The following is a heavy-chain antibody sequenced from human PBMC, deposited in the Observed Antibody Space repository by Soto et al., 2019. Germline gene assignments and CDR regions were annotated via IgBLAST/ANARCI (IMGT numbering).Heavy chain of an antibody. J-gene: IGHJ5*01. Sequence: PSETLSLTCTVSGDSISAYSWSWVRQPPGKGLEWIGNIHYNGNTKYNPSLKSRVTMSVDTSKNQFSLKLNSVTAADTAVYYCARTKQQLTYNWFDPWGQGTLVTVSS. CDR2: IHYNGNT. V-gene: IGHV4-59*08. CDR1: GDSISAYS. D-gene: IGHD6-13*01. CDR3: ARTKQQLTYNWFDP.